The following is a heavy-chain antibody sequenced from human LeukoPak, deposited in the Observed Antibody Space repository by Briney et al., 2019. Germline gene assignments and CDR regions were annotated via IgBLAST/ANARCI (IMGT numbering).Heavy chain of an antibody. Sequence: GGSLRLSCAASGFTFSHYWMNWVRQAPGKGLEWVANIKKDGGETYYVDSVKGRFTISRDNAKNSLYLQMNSLRAEDTAVYYCAELGITMIGGVWGKGTTVTISS. D-gene: IGHD3-10*02. CDR1: GFTFSHYW. CDR3: AELGITMIGGV. CDR2: IKKDGGET. V-gene: IGHV3-7*01. J-gene: IGHJ6*04.